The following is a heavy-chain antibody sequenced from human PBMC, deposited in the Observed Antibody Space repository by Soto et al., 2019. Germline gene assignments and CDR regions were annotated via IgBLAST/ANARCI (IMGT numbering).Heavy chain of an antibody. J-gene: IGHJ5*02. V-gene: IGHV4-59*08. CDR1: GGSISSYY. Sequence: SETLSLTCTVSGGSISSYYWSWIRQPPGKGLEWIGYMYYGGRTNYNPSLKSRVTISVDTSKMQVSLKLSSVTAADTAVYYCARNWFDPWGQGTLVTVSS. CDR3: ARNWFDP. CDR2: MYYGGRT.